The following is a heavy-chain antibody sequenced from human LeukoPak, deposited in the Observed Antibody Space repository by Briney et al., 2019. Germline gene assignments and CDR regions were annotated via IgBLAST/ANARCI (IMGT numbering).Heavy chain of an antibody. D-gene: IGHD3-10*01. Sequence: NSSETLSLTCTVSGGSISSGGYYWSWIHQHPGKGLEWIGYIYYSGSTYYNPSLKSRVTISVDTSKNQFSLKLSSVTAADTAVYYCARVAYGSGSPNDKNFDYWGQGTLVTVSS. CDR3: ARVAYGSGSPNDKNFDY. J-gene: IGHJ4*02. CDR2: IYYSGST. CDR1: GGSISSGGYY. V-gene: IGHV4-31*03.